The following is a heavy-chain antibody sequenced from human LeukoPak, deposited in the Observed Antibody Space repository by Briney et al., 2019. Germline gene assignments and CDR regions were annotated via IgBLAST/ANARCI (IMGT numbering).Heavy chain of an antibody. CDR3: TTCAPNRYWFAP. CDR1: EGSISHDY. Sequence: SETLSLTCNFSEGSISHDYWVWVRQPPGKGLEWIAYIDYSGYTDYNPSVKSRVTMSIDTSKGQFTLHLRSVSAADTAIYYCTTCAPNRYWFAPWGQGIQVTVSS. V-gene: IGHV4-59*08. D-gene: IGHD2-2*01. J-gene: IGHJ5*02. CDR2: IDYSGYT.